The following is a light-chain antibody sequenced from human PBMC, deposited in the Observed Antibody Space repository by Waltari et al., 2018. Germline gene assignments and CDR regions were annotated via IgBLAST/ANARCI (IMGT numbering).Light chain of an antibody. CDR2: QDN. Sequence: SYELTQPPSLSVSPGQPANITCSGDKLGDKYACWYQQKPGQSPVLVIYQDNKRPSGSPERFSGSNSGDTATLTISGTQAMDEADYYCQAWDTTTAVFGGGTKLTVL. CDR1: KLGDKY. J-gene: IGLJ3*02. V-gene: IGLV3-1*01. CDR3: QAWDTTTAV.